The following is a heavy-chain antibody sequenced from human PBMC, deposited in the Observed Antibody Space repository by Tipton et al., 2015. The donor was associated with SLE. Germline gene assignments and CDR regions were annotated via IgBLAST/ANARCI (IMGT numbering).Heavy chain of an antibody. J-gene: IGHJ2*01. Sequence: VQLVQSGGGVVQPGRSLRLSCAASGFTFSSYGMHWVRQAPGKGLEWVSAISGSGGSTYYADSVKGRFAISRDNSKNTLYPQMNSLRAEDTAVYYCAKDGVYGGNSDWYFDLWGRGTLVTVSS. V-gene: IGHV3-23*04. D-gene: IGHD4-23*01. CDR2: ISGSGGST. CDR3: AKDGVYGGNSDWYFDL. CDR1: GFTFSSYG.